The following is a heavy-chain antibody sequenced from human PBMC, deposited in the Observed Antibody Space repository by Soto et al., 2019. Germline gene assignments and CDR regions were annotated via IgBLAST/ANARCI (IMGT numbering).Heavy chain of an antibody. CDR2: IYDSGST. CDR3: ARGSSSYYDYGMDV. CDR1: GDSISRGGYS. D-gene: IGHD6-6*01. J-gene: IGHJ6*02. V-gene: IGHV4-30-2*01. Sequence: LSLTCAVSGDSISRGGYSWTWIRQPPGKALEWIGNIYDSGSTSYNPSLKSRVTMSVDTSKNQFSLRLTSVTAADTAVYFCARGSSSYYDYGMDVWGQGTTVTVSS.